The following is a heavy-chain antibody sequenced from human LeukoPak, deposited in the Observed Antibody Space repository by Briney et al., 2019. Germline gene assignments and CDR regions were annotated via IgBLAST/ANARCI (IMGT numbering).Heavy chain of an antibody. CDR2: IYTSGST. CDR1: GGSISSYY. V-gene: IGHV4-4*07. Sequence: PSETLSLTCTVSGGSISSYYWSWIRQPAVKGLEWIGRIYTSGSTNYNPSLKSRVTMSVDTSKNQFSLKLSSVTAADTAVYYCARRCSSTSCYRAFDIWGQGTMVTVSS. D-gene: IGHD2-2*01. CDR3: ARRCSSTSCYRAFDI. J-gene: IGHJ3*02.